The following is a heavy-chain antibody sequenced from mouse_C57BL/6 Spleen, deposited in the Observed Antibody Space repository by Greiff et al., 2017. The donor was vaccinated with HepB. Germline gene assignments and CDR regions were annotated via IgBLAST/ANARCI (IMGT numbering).Heavy chain of an antibody. Sequence: EVKLMESGGGLVKPGGSLKLSCAASGFTFSDYGMHWVRQAPEKGLEWVAYISSGSSTIYYADTVKGRFTISRDNAKNTLFLQMTSLRSEDTAMYYCARPDVPPWFAYWGQGTLVTVSA. J-gene: IGHJ3*01. CDR1: GFTFSDYG. V-gene: IGHV5-17*01. CDR3: ARPDVPPWFAY. CDR2: ISSGSSTI.